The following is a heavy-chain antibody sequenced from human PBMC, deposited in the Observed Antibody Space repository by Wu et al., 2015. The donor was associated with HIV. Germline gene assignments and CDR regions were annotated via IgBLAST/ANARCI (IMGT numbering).Heavy chain of an antibody. V-gene: IGHV1-8*01. Sequence: VQLVQSGAEVKKPGASVKVSCKASGYTFTNYDINWVRQATGQGLEWMGWMNPNSGNTNYAQKFKGRVTMTRATSINTAYMELSSLRSEDTAVYYCARSGGNRITMIVVGIKGYAFDIWGQGTMVTVSS. CDR3: ARSGGNRITMIVVGIKGYAFDI. CDR2: MNPNSGNT. CDR1: GYTFTNYD. D-gene: IGHD3-22*01. J-gene: IGHJ3*02.